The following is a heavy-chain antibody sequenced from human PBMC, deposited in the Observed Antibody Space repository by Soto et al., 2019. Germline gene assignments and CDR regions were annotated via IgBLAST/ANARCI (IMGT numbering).Heavy chain of an antibody. V-gene: IGHV1-3*01. J-gene: IGHJ6*02. CDR1: GYTFTSYA. CDR3: ARSPPAFYGMDV. CDR2: INAGNGNT. Sequence: ASVKVSCKASGYTFTSYAMHWVRQAPGQRLEWMGWINAGNGNTKYSQKFQGRVTITRDTSASTAYMELSSLRSEDTAVYYCARSPPAFYGMDVWGQGTTVTVSS.